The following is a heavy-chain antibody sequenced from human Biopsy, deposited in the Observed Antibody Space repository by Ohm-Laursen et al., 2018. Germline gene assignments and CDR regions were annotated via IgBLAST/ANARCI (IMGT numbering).Heavy chain of an antibody. D-gene: IGHD2/OR15-2a*01. J-gene: IGHJ6*02. Sequence: SDTLSLTCTVSGGSISSDYWSWIRQTPGKGLEWIGYIYYSGSTNYNPSLKSRVTISVDTSKNQFSLRLNSATAADTAVYYCARATNSTGWPYYYFYGMDVWGQGTTVTVSS. V-gene: IGHV4-59*07. CDR3: ARATNSTGWPYYYFYGMDV. CDR1: GGSISSDY. CDR2: IYYSGST.